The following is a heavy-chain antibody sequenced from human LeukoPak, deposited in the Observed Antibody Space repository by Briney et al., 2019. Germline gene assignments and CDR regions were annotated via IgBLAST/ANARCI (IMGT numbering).Heavy chain of an antibody. Sequence: GGSLRLSCAASGFTFSSYSMNWVRQAPGKGLEWVSYISSSSSIIYYAGSVKGRFTISRDNAKNSLYLQMNSLRAEDTAVYYCARGIAAADYFDYWGQGTLVTVSS. CDR1: GFTFSSYS. CDR2: ISSSSSII. CDR3: ARGIAAADYFDY. D-gene: IGHD6-13*01. V-gene: IGHV3-48*01. J-gene: IGHJ4*02.